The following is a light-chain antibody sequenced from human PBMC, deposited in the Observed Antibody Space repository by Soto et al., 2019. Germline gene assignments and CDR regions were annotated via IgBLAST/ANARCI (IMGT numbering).Light chain of an antibody. CDR1: SSNIGSTYD. Sequence: QSVLTQPHSVSGAPGQRVTISCTGSSSNIGSTYDVQWYQQLPGTAPKLLIHGNTDRPSGVPERFSGSKSGTSASLAITGLQADDEADYYCQSYDDSLSVHYVFGTGTKVTVL. CDR2: GNT. CDR3: QSYDDSLSVHYV. V-gene: IGLV1-40*01. J-gene: IGLJ1*01.